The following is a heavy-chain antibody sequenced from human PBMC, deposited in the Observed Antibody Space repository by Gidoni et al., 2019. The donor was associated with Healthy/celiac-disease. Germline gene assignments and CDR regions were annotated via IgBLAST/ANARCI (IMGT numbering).Heavy chain of an antibody. J-gene: IGHJ4*02. CDR3: ALTYLPGAGTSFFDY. CDR2: ISSSGSTI. D-gene: IGHD6-19*01. Sequence: EVQLVESGGGLVQPGGSLSLSRAASGFPFRSYEMNWVRQAPGKGLEWVLYISSSGSTIYYADSVKGRFTISRDNAKKSLYLKMNSLRAEDTAVYYCALTYLPGAGTSFFDYWGQGTLVTVSS. V-gene: IGHV3-48*03. CDR1: GFPFRSYE.